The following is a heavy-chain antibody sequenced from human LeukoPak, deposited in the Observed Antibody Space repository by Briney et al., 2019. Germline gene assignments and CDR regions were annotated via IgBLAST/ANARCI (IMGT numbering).Heavy chain of an antibody. V-gene: IGHV3-11*01. Sequence: GRSLRLSCAASGFTFSDYYMSWIRQAPGKGLEWVSYISSSGSTIYYADSVKGRFTISRDDAKNSLYLQMNSLRAEDTAVYYCAKPYVWFGELPDYWGQGTLVTVSS. D-gene: IGHD3-10*01. CDR1: GFTFSDYY. CDR2: ISSSGSTI. CDR3: AKPYVWFGELPDY. J-gene: IGHJ4*02.